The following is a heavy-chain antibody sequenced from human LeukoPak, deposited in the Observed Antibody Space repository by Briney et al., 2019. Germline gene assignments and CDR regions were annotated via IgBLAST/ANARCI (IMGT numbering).Heavy chain of an antibody. CDR1: GVALGTRGVG. V-gene: IGHV2-5*01. D-gene: IGHD2-2*01. J-gene: IGHJ5*02. Sequence: SGPTLLHPTPTLTLTFTFSGVALGTRGVGVGWIRQPPVKALEWLSLNYWHEDERYSPSLKSRLTITKDTSNNQVVLTMTNMDPVDTATYYCAHRRRYCSSTSCPNWFDPWGQGTLVTVSS. CDR2: NYWHEDE. CDR3: AHRRRYCSSTSCPNWFDP.